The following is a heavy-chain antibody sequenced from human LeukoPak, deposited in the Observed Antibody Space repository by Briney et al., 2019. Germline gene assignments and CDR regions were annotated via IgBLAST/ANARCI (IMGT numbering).Heavy chain of an antibody. CDR2: ISYDGSNK. V-gene: IGHV3-30*03. CDR3: APTMVRGDNDY. CDR1: IFVFSEYY. D-gene: IGHD3-10*01. Sequence: PGGSLRLSCEPSIFVFSEYYMHWVRLAPGKGLEWVAVISYDGSNKYYADSVKGRFTISRDNSKNTLYLQMNSLRAEDTAVYYCAPTMVRGDNDYWGQGTLVTVSS. J-gene: IGHJ4*02.